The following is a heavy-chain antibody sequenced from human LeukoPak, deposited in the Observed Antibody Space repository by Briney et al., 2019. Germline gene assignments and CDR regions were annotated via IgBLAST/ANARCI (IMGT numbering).Heavy chain of an antibody. CDR2: IYYSGST. V-gene: IGHV4-31*03. D-gene: IGHD6-6*01. CDR3: AASYSSSGWFDP. Sequence: SETLSLTCTVSGGSISSGGYYWSWIRQHPGKGLEWIGYIYYSGSTYYNPSLKSRVTISVDTSKNQFSLKLSSETAADTAVYYCAASYSSSGWFDPWGQGTLVTVSS. CDR1: GGSISSGGYY. J-gene: IGHJ5*02.